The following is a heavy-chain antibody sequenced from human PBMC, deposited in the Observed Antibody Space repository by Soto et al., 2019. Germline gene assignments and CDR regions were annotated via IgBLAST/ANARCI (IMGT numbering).Heavy chain of an antibody. V-gene: IGHV4-61*01. J-gene: IGHJ4*02. D-gene: IGHD3-10*01. CDR2: IYYSGST. CDR1: GGTVSSGSYY. Sequence: PSETLSLTCTVSGGTVSSGSYYWSWIRQPPGKGLEWIGYIYYSGSTNYNPSLKSRVTISVDTSKNQFSLKLNSVTAADTALFYCARARGSYYNFDYWGQGTLVTVSS. CDR3: ARARGSYYNFDY.